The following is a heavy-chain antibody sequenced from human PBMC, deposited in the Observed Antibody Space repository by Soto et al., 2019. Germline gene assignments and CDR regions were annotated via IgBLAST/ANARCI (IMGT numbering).Heavy chain of an antibody. J-gene: IGHJ4*02. CDR1: GFTFSRYG. D-gene: IGHD4-4*01. Sequence: GGSLRLSCAASGFTFSRYGMSWVRQAPGKGLEWVSGISASGGDTNYADSVKGRFTFSRDNSKNTVYLQMNSLRAEDTAVYYCSKEGLTLTTAHDGTPFHWGQGTLVTVSS. CDR2: ISASGGDT. V-gene: IGHV3-23*01. CDR3: SKEGLTLTTAHDGTPFH.